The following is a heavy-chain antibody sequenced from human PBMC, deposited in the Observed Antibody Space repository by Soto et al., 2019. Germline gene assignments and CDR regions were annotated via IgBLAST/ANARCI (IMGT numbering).Heavy chain of an antibody. CDR2: IYSSGSA. D-gene: IGHD1-26*01. V-gene: IGHV4-4*07. CDR3: ATIVGDNDY. Sequence: WETLSLTCTVSGGSIYTYSWAWLRQPAGKGLEWIGHIYSSGSANYNPSLKSRVSMSVDTSKNQFSLKLNSVTAADTAVYYCATIVGDNDYWGQGALVTVSS. CDR1: GGSIYTYS. J-gene: IGHJ4*02.